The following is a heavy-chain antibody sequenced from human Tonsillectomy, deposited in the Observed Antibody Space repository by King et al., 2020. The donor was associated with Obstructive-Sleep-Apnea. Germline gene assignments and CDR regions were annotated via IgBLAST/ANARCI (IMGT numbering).Heavy chain of an antibody. Sequence: LQLQESGPGLVKPSETLSLTCTVSGGSISSSSYYWGWIRQPPGKGLEWIGSIYYSGTTYYNPSLKSRVTISVDTSKNQFSLKLSSMTAADTAIYYCAQDSNAEQGIDSWGRGTLVTVSS. D-gene: IGHD4-11*01. V-gene: IGHV4-39*07. J-gene: IGHJ4*02. CDR2: IYYSGTT. CDR1: GGSISSSSYY. CDR3: AQDSNAEQGIDS.